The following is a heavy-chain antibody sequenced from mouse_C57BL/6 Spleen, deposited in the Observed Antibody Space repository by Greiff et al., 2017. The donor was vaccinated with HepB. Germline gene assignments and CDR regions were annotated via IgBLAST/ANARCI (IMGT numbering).Heavy chain of an antibody. D-gene: IGHD2-3*01. CDR2: IDPSDSYT. V-gene: IGHV1-69*01. CDR1: GYTFTSYW. J-gene: IGHJ2*01. Sequence: QVQLKQSGAELVMPGASVKLSCKASGYTFTSYWMHWVKQRPGQGLEWIGEIDPSDSYTNYNQKFKGKSTLTVDKSSSTAYMQLSSLTSEDSAVYYCARSDDYSDYWGQGTTLTVSS. CDR3: ARSDDYSDY.